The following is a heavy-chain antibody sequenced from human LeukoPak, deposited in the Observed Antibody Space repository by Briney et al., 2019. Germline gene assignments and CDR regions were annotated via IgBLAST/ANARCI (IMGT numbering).Heavy chain of an antibody. CDR3: ASTITIFGVVMPDDAFDI. V-gene: IGHV5-51*01. J-gene: IGHJ3*02. D-gene: IGHD3-3*01. Sequence: GESLKISCKGSGYSFTSYWIGWVRQMPGKGLEWMGIIYPGDSDTRYSPSFQGQVTISADKSISTAYLQWSSLKASDTAMYYCASTITIFGVVMPDDAFDIWGQGTMVTVSS. CDR1: GYSFTSYW. CDR2: IYPGDSDT.